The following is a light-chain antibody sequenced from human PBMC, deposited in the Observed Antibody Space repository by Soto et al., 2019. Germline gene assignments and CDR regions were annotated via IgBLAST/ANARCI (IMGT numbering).Light chain of an antibody. Sequence: DIQMTQSPSSLSASVGDRVTITCRASQNVDRYLNWYQQRPGKAPRVLVYAASTLQSGVPSRFSGSGSGTEFTLTISSLQPEDFATYYCQQSYTAPLTFGGGTKVESK. V-gene: IGKV1-39*01. CDR1: QNVDRY. J-gene: IGKJ4*01. CDR3: QQSYTAPLT. CDR2: AAS.